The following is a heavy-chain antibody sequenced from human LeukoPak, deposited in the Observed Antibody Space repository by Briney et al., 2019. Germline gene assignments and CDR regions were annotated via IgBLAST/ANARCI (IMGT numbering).Heavy chain of an antibody. CDR3: ARDGQYDSSGYCPDF. J-gene: IGHJ4*02. Sequence: ASVKVSCESSGYTFTDHFIHWVRQAPGQGLEWMGLVNPNSGGTNFAQKFQGRVTMTRATSISTVYMELSSLRSDDTAVYYCARDGQYDSSGYCPDFWGQETQVTVSS. CDR2: VNPNSGGT. D-gene: IGHD3-22*01. V-gene: IGHV1-2*02. CDR1: GYTFTDHF.